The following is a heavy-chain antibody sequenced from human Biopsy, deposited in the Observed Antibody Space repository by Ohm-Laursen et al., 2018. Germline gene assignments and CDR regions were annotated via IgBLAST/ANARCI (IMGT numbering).Heavy chain of an antibody. V-gene: IGHV4-39*07. J-gene: IGHJ3*02. D-gene: IGHD2/OR15-2a*01. CDR1: GGSISSGGYY. CDR3: AKNLAVSSYALDI. Sequence: GTLSLTCTVSGGSISSGGYYWNWIRQSPGKGLEWIGEINHRGFTSNNPSLKSRVTISVDTSKNQFSLKLGSVTAADTAVYYCAKNLAVSSYALDIWGQGTMVTVSS. CDR2: INHRGFT.